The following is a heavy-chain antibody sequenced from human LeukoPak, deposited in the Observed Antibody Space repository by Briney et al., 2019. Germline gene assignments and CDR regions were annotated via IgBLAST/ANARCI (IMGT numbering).Heavy chain of an antibody. CDR1: GGSISSGSYY. D-gene: IGHD6-19*01. Sequence: SETLSLTCTVSGGSISSGSYYWSWIRQPAGKGLEWIGRIYTSGSTNYNPSLKSRVTMSVDTSKNQFSLKLSSVTAADTAVYYCARAHAGSSGWYQGPLALNYYYMDVWGKGTTVTISS. J-gene: IGHJ6*03. CDR2: IYTSGST. V-gene: IGHV4-61*02. CDR3: ARAHAGSSGWYQGPLALNYYYMDV.